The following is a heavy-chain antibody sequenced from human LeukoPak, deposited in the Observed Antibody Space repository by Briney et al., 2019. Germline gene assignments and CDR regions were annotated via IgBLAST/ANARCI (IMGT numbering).Heavy chain of an antibody. CDR2: LYSSGST. CDR1: GGSLSSYY. Sequence: SETLSLSCTVSGGSLSSYYWSCIPEPPGEGLEWIGRLYSSGSTNYNPSLKSRVTMSVDTSKNQFSLKLSSVTDADTAVYYCARVVVFGVVSSDYYYYMDVWGKGTTVTVSS. V-gene: IGHV4-4*07. D-gene: IGHD3-3*01. J-gene: IGHJ6*03. CDR3: ARVVVFGVVSSDYYYYMDV.